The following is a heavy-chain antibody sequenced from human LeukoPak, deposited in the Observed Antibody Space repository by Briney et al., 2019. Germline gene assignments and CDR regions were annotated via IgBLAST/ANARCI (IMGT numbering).Heavy chain of an antibody. V-gene: IGHV3-30*02. CDR2: IRYDGSNK. Sequence: GGSLRLSCAASGFTFSSYGMHWVRQAPGKGLEWVAFIRYDGSNKYYADSVKGRFTISRDNSKNTLYLQMNSLRAEDTAVYYCANQEYSSGWSSSRKDYWGQGTLVTVSS. CDR1: GFTFSSYG. CDR3: ANQEYSSGWSSSRKDY. D-gene: IGHD6-19*01. J-gene: IGHJ4*02.